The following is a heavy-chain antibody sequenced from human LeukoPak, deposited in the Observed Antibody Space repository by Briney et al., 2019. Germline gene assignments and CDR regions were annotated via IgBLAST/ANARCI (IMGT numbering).Heavy chain of an antibody. CDR2: IRHSGTT. V-gene: IGHV4-34*01. J-gene: IGHJ6*03. Sequence: SSETLSLTCSVSDGSINTYFWSWIRQPPGKGLEWVGEIRHSGTTNYNPSLKSRVTISIDMSKNQFSLKLSSVTPADTAVYYCARGSVWFGELSPYYYFMDVWGKGTTVTVSS. D-gene: IGHD3-10*01. CDR1: DGSINTYF. CDR3: ARGSVWFGELSPYYYFMDV.